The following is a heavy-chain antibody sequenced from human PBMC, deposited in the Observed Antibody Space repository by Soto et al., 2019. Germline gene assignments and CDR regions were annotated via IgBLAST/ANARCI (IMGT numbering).Heavy chain of an antibody. J-gene: IGHJ4*02. CDR3: ARIRVGALDY. CDR2: ISYDGSNK. Sequence: GGSLRLSCAASGFTFSSYAMHWVRQAPGKGLEWVAVISYDGSNKYYADSVKGRFTISRDNSKNTLYLQMNSLRAEDTAVYYCARIRVGALDYWGQGTLVTVSS. V-gene: IGHV3-30-3*01. CDR1: GFTFSSYA. D-gene: IGHD1-26*01.